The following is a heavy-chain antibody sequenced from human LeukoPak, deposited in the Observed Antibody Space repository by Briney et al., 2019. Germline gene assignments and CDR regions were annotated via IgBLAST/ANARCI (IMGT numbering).Heavy chain of an antibody. CDR3: ARPADSGSYYNGNWFDP. J-gene: IGHJ5*02. V-gene: IGHV1-2*02. CDR1: GCTFTGYY. Sequence: ASVKVSCKASGCTFTGYYMHWVRQAPGQGLEWMGWINPNSGGTNYAQKFQGRVTMTRDTSISTAYMELSRLRSDDTAVYYCARPADSGSYYNGNWFDPWGQGTLVTVSS. CDR2: INPNSGGT. D-gene: IGHD3-10*01.